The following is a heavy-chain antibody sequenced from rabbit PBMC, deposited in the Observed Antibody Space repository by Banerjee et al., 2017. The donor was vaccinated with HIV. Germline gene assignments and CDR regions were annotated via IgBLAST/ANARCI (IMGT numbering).Heavy chain of an antibody. V-gene: IGHV1S45*01. CDR1: GFSFSSSYY. CDR2: IVAGNSGDT. J-gene: IGHJ4*01. CDR3: ARDVASDGYYLNL. Sequence: QEQLEESGGDLVKPGASLTLTCTASGFSFSSSYYMCWVRQAPGKGLEWIACIVAGNSGDTYYASWAKGRFTISKTSSTTVTLQMTSLTAADTATYFCARDVASDGYYLNLWGPGTLVTVS. D-gene: IGHD6-1*01.